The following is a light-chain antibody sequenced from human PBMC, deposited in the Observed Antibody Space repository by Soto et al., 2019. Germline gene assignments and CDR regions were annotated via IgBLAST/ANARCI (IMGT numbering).Light chain of an antibody. Sequence: ITSTETSSDVGSYNRVSWYQQPPDSAPKLIIYDVTNRPSGVPDRFSGSKSGNAASLTISGLQAEDEADYYCSSFTTTNTYVFGSGTKITVV. V-gene: IGLV2-18*02. CDR2: DVT. J-gene: IGLJ1*01. CDR1: SSDVGSYNR. CDR3: SSFTTTNTYV.